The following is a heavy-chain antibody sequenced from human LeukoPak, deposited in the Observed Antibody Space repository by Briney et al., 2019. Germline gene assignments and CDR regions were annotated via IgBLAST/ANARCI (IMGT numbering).Heavy chain of an antibody. D-gene: IGHD3-9*01. V-gene: IGHV3-74*01. Sequence: GGSLRLSCAASGFTFSSYWMHWVRQAPGKGLVWVSRINSDGSSTSYADSVKGRFTISRDNAKNMLYLQMNSLRAEDTAVYYCARGISILRYFDWPYWGQGTLVTVSS. CDR2: INSDGSST. J-gene: IGHJ4*02. CDR1: GFTFSSYW. CDR3: ARGISILRYFDWPY.